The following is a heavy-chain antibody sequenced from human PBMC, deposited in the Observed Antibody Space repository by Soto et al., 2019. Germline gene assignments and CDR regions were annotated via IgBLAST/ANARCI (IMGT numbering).Heavy chain of an antibody. D-gene: IGHD3-10*01. CDR3: ARGRGDGYNQDWYFDL. CDR2: INNSGST. V-gene: IGHV4-34*01. CDR1: GGSFSGYY. J-gene: IGHJ2*01. Sequence: QVHLQQWGAGLLKPSETLSLTCAVYGGSFSGYYWSWIRQPPGQGLEWIGEINNSGSTNYNPSLKSRVSIAVGTSNNQFSLKLSSVTAADTAVYYCARGRGDGYNQDWYFDLWGRGTLVTVSS.